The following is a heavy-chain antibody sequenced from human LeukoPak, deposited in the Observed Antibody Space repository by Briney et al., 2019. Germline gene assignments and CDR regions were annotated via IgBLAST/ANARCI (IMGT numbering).Heavy chain of an antibody. CDR2: IYYSGST. CDR3: ARVECSSTSCYADY. Sequence: PSETLSLTCTVSGGSISSSSYFWGWIRQPPGKGLEWIGSIYYSGSTNYNPSLKSRVTMSVDTSKNQFSLKLSSVTAADTAVYYCARVECSSTSCYADYWGQGTLVTVSS. V-gene: IGHV4-39*07. J-gene: IGHJ4*02. D-gene: IGHD2-2*01. CDR1: GGSISSSSYF.